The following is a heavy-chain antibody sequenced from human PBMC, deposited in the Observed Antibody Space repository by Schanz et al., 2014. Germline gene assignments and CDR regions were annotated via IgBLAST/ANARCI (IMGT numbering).Heavy chain of an antibody. J-gene: IGHJ3*01. CDR2: ITSGSAK. CDR3: ARDEGRDGYNLAFDV. V-gene: IGHV3-11*01. CDR1: GFTFRDYQ. Sequence: QVQLVESGGGLVKPGGSLRLSCAASGFTFRDYQMTWIRQAPGKGLEWVSYITSGSAKFYADSVKGRFTISRDSSKNTLFLQMNSLRPEDTALYFCARDEGRDGYNLAFDVWGQGTLVTVSS. D-gene: IGHD5-12*01.